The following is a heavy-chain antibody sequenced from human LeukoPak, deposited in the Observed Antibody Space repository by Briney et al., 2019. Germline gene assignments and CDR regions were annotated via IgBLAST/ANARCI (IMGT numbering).Heavy chain of an antibody. D-gene: IGHD3-16*01. Sequence: ASVKVSCKASGYTFTGYYMHWVRQAPGQGLEWMGWINPNSGGTNYAEKFQGRVTMTRDTSITTAYMELSRLTSDDTAVYYCARWGGLDAFDIWGQGTMVTVSS. CDR3: ARWGGLDAFDI. CDR2: INPNSGGT. CDR1: GYTFTGYY. J-gene: IGHJ3*02. V-gene: IGHV1-2*02.